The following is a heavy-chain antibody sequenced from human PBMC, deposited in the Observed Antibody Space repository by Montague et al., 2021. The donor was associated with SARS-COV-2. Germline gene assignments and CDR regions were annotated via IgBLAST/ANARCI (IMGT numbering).Heavy chain of an antibody. CDR3: ARGAPGY. Sequence: SETLSLTCAVYSGSFNYYYWTWIRQPPGERLEWIGHINSGGTTNYNPSLKSRVTISIDTSKNQFSLRLTSVTAADTAVYYCARGAPGYGGQGTLVTVYS. CDR1: SGSFNYYY. CDR2: INSGGTT. V-gene: IGHV4-34*01. J-gene: IGHJ4*02. D-gene: IGHD1-1*01.